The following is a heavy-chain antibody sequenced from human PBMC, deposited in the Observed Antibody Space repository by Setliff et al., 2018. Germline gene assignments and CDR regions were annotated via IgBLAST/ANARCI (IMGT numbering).Heavy chain of an antibody. CDR1: GVSTRSYW. CDR3: ARSSSGSPHYYYAMDV. CDR2: IYYSGST. D-gene: IGHD3-10*01. Sequence: PSETLSLTCSVSGVSTRSYWWSWIRQPPGKELEWIGYIYYSGSTNYNPSLKSRVTISIDTSKNQFSLYLTSVTAADTAVYYCARSSSGSPHYYYAMDVWGQGTTVTVSS. V-gene: IGHV4-59*12. J-gene: IGHJ6*02.